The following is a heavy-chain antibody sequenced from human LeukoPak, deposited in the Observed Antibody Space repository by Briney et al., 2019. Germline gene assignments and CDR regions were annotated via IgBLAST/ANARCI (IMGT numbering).Heavy chain of an antibody. J-gene: IGHJ6*02. Sequence: AGSLTLSCSASGFTVSSNYMSWVRQAPGKGLEWVSVIYRGGSTYYADSVKGRFTISRDNSKNTMYLQMNSLRAEDTAVYYCARDGTAAGTPNYYGMDVWGQGTTVTVSS. CDR2: IYRGGST. CDR1: GFTVSSNY. V-gene: IGHV3-66*01. D-gene: IGHD6-13*01. CDR3: ARDGTAAGTPNYYGMDV.